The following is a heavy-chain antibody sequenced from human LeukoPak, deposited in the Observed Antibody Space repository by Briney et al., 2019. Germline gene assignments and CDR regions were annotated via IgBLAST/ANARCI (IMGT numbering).Heavy chain of an antibody. CDR1: GFTFSSYW. CDR3: VCLGLGGLSLD. Sequence: GSLRLSCEASGFTFSSYWMIWVRQAPGKGLEWVANIKQDGSEKYYMDAVKGRFTISRDNAKNSLYLQMNSLRVEDTAVYYCVCLGLGGLSLDWGQGTLVTVSS. J-gene: IGHJ4*02. D-gene: IGHD3-16*01. CDR2: IKQDGSEK. V-gene: IGHV3-7*01.